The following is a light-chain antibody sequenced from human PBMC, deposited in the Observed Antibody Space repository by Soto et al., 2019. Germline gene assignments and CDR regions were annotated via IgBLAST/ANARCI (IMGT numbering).Light chain of an antibody. CDR2: RNN. J-gene: IGLJ2*01. CDR1: SSNIGSNF. V-gene: IGLV1-47*01. Sequence: QTVVTQPPSASGTPGQRVTISCSGSSSNIGSNFVFWYQKFPGTAPKLLIYRNNQRPSGVPDRFSGSTSGTSASLAISGLRSEDEADYYCAAWDDSLSGVVFGGGTKVTVL. CDR3: AAWDDSLSGVV.